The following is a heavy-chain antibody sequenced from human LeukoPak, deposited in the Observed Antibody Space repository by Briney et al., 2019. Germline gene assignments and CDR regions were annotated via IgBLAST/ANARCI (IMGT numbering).Heavy chain of an antibody. J-gene: IGHJ6*03. D-gene: IGHD6-13*01. CDR1: GGSFSGYY. CDR2: INHSGST. Sequence: NSSETLSLTCAVSGGSFSGYYWSWIRQPPGKGLEWIGEINHSGSTNYNPSLKSRVTISVDTSKNQFSLKLSSVTAADTAVYYCARRSLYYSSRPGYYYYYMDVWGKGTTVTISS. CDR3: ARRSLYYSSRPGYYYYYMDV. V-gene: IGHV4-34*01.